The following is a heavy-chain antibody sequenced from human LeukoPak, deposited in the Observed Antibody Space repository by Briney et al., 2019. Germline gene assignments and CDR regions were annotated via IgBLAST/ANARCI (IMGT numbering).Heavy chain of an antibody. CDR1: GYTFTYCY. V-gene: IGHV1-2*06. J-gene: IGHJ4*02. CDR3: ARDLWGWGSDYLDY. CDR2: ISPNSGAT. Sequence: ASVKVSCKASGYTFTYCYVHWVRLVPGQGLEWMGRISPNSGATNCAEKFRGRVTIARDTSINTVYMEMSSLRSDDTAVYYCARDLWGWGSDYLDYWGQGTLVTVSS. D-gene: IGHD4/OR15-4a*01.